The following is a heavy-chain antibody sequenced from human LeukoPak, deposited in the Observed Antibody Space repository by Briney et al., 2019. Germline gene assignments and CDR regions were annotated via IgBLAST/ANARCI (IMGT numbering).Heavy chain of an antibody. CDR1: GGSISSGGYY. V-gene: IGHV4-30-2*01. D-gene: IGHD2-2*01. CDR3: ARNVVVPAALFDY. Sequence: SQTLSLTCTVSGGSISSGGYYWSWIRQPPGKGLEWIGYIYHSGSTYYNPSLKSRVTISVDRSKNQFSLKLSSVTAADTAVYYCARNVVVPAALFDYWGQGTLVTVSS. J-gene: IGHJ4*02. CDR2: IYHSGST.